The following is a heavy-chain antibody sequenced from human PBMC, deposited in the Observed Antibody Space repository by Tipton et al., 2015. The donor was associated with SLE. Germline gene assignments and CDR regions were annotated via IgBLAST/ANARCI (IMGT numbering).Heavy chain of an antibody. V-gene: IGHV1-69*01. Sequence: QLVQSGAEVKKPGSSVKVSCKASGDTFNNYAFSWVRQAPGQGLEWMGGIIPRSDTSDYSQKFQGRVTITADETTTTVYMELSSLRSEDTAIYYWARVYCSGGGCQYFDDWGQGTLVTVSS. CDR3: ARVYCSGGGCQYFDD. D-gene: IGHD2-15*01. J-gene: IGHJ4*02. CDR2: IIPRSDTS. CDR1: GDTFNNYA.